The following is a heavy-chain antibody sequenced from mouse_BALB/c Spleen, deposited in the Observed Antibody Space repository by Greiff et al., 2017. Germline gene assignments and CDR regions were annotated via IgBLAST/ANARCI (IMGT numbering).Heavy chain of an antibody. CDR3: ARNSYAMDY. J-gene: IGHJ4*01. V-gene: IGHV1-67*01. CDR2: ISIYYDNT. Sequence: VQLLQSGPELVRPGESVKISCKGSGYTFTDYAMHWVKQSHAKSLEWIGVISIYYDNTNYTHKFKGKAKMTVDKSSSTAYMELARLTSEDSAIYYCARNSYAMDYWGQGTSVTVSS. CDR1: GYTFTDYA.